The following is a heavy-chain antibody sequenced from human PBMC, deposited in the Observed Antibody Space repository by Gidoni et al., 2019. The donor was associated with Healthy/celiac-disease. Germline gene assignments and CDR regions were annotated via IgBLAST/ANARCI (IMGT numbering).Heavy chain of an antibody. J-gene: IGHJ4*02. V-gene: IGHV2-5*02. D-gene: IGHD4-4*01. Sequence: GKALEWLALIYWDDDKRYSPSLKSRLTITKDTSKNQVVLTMTNMDPVDTATYYCAQYSTLYYFDYWGQGTLVTVSS. CDR3: AQYSTLYYFDY. CDR2: IYWDDDK.